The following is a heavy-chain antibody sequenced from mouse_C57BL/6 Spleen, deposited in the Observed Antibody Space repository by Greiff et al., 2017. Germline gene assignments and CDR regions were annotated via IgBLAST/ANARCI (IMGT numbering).Heavy chain of an antibody. Sequence: QVQLKESGPGILQSSQTLSLTCSFSGFSLSTSGMGVSWIRQPSGKGLEWLAHIYWDDDKRYNPSLKSRLTISKDTSRNQVFLKITSVDTADTATYYCARSPLDSSGFYAMDYWGQGTSVTVSS. CDR1: GFSLSTSGMG. V-gene: IGHV8-12*01. D-gene: IGHD3-2*02. J-gene: IGHJ4*01. CDR3: ARSPLDSSGFYAMDY. CDR2: IYWDDDK.